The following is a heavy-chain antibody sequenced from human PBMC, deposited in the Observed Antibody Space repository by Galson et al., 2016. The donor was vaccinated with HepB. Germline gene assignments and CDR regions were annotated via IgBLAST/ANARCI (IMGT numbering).Heavy chain of an antibody. Sequence: SLRLSCAASGFTFKTYAMHGVRQAPGKGLDWVAVIWHDGSKKYFADSPKGRFTVSRDNSKNTLYLQMNSLGVEDTAVYYCARGDPWYSSGWGPDYWGQGTLVAVSS. CDR1: GFTFKTYA. CDR3: ARGDPWYSSGWGPDY. V-gene: IGHV3-33*01. J-gene: IGHJ4*02. CDR2: IWHDGSKK. D-gene: IGHD6-19*01.